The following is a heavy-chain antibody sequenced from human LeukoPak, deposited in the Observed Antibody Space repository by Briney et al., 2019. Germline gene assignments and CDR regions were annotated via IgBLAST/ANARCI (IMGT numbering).Heavy chain of an antibody. J-gene: IGHJ5*02. CDR2: IIPIFGTA. CDR1: GGTFSSYA. CDR3: ARAAVVVVVAATSWFDP. D-gene: IGHD2-15*01. Sequence: SVKVSCKASGGTFSSYAISWVRQAPGQGLEWMGGIIPIFGTANYAQKFQGRVTITADESTSTAYMELSSLRSEDTAVYYCARAAVVVVVAATSWFDPWGQGTLVTVSS. V-gene: IGHV1-69*13.